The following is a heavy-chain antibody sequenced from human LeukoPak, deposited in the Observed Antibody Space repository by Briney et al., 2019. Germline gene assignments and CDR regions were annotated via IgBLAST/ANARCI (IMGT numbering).Heavy chain of an antibody. J-gene: IGHJ4*02. D-gene: IGHD2-15*01. V-gene: IGHV4-59*01. CDR1: GGSISNYY. Sequence: PSETLSLTCTVSGGSISNYYWSWIRQPPGKGLEWIGFVYYDGTTNYSPSLKSRVTISVDTSKNQFSLNVSSVTAADTAVCYCAREDYCSGGICYPMKFDYWGQGTLATVSS. CDR3: AREDYCSGGICYPMKFDY. CDR2: VYYDGTT.